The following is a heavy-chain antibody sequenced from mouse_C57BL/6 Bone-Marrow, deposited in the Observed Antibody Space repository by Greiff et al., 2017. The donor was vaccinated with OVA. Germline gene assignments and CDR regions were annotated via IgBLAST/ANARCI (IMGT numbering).Heavy chain of an antibody. Sequence: VQLQQPGAELVKPGASVKVSCKASGYTFTSYWMHWVKQRPGQGLEWIGRIHPSDSDTNYNQKFKGKATLTVDKSSSTAYMQLSSLTSEDSVVYYCASPAYYSNPLFAYWGQGTLVTVSA. CDR3: ASPAYYSNPLFAY. V-gene: IGHV1-74*01. CDR2: IHPSDSDT. J-gene: IGHJ3*01. CDR1: GYTFTSYW. D-gene: IGHD2-5*01.